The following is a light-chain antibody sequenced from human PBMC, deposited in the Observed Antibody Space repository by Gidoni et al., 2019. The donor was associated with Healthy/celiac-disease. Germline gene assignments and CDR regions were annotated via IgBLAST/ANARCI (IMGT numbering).Light chain of an antibody. CDR1: QSVSSN. Sequence: EIVMTQSPSTLSVSPGERATLSCQASQSVSSNLAWYQQKPGKAPRLLIYGATTRATGIPARCGGSGSGKEFTLTISSLQSENLAVYYCQQYNNWPGTFGPGTKVEIK. V-gene: IGKV3-15*01. CDR3: QQYNNWPGT. J-gene: IGKJ1*01. CDR2: GAT.